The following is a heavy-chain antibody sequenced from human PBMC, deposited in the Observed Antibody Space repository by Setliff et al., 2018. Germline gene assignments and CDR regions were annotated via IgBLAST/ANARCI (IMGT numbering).Heavy chain of an antibody. Sequence: ASVKVSCKASGYTFTGYYMYWVRQAPGQGLEWMGRINPSSGATIYAQKFQGRVTMTSDTSISTAYMELGSLRSDDTAVYFCARDGGGDSDALDIWGQGTMVTVSS. CDR3: ARDGGGDSDALDI. J-gene: IGHJ3*02. D-gene: IGHD3-16*01. CDR1: GYTFTGYY. CDR2: INPSSGAT. V-gene: IGHV1-2*06.